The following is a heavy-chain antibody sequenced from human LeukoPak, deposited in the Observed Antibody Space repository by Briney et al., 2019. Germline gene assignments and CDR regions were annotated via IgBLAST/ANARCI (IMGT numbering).Heavy chain of an antibody. J-gene: IGHJ6*02. CDR2: SSSSGRYI. V-gene: IGHV3-21*04. CDR3: AKDLVVGGGDFWSGSQHYYYGMDV. D-gene: IGHD3-3*01. CDR1: GFTFSTYS. Sequence: PGGSLRLSCAASGFTFSTYSMNWVRQAPGKGLDWVSYSSSSGRYIYYADSVKGRFTISRDNSKNTLYLQMNSLRAEDTAVYYCAKDLVVGGGDFWSGSQHYYYGMDVWGQGTTVTVSS.